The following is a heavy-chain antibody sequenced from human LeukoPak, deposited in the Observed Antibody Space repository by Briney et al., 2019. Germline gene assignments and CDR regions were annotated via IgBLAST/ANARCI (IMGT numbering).Heavy chain of an antibody. D-gene: IGHD2-15*01. CDR1: GFTFSSSG. Sequence: QTGGSLGLSCAASGFTFSSSGMHWVRQAPGKGLEWVAFIRYDGSKKYYADSVKGRFTISRDNSKNTLYLQMHSLRDEDTAVYYCAPLGYCSGDSCYSIPDAFDVWGQGTMVTVSS. CDR2: IRYDGSKK. J-gene: IGHJ3*01. CDR3: APLGYCSGDSCYSIPDAFDV. V-gene: IGHV3-30*02.